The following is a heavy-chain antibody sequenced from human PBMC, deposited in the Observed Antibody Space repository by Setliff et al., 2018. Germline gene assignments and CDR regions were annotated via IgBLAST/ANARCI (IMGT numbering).Heavy chain of an antibody. Sequence: SETLSLTCASSGGTFRDYFWTWIRQSPGKGLEWIGEINHSGSSNYNPSLKSRVTISIDTSNNQFSLKVTSVTAADTGIYYCARGRNVAARLLDSWGQGARVTVSS. CDR1: GGTFRDYF. V-gene: IGHV4-34*08. CDR3: ARGRNVAARLLDS. D-gene: IGHD6-6*01. CDR2: INHSGSS. J-gene: IGHJ4*02.